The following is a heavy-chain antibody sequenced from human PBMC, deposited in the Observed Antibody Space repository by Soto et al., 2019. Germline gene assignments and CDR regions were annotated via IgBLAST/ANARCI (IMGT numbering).Heavy chain of an antibody. CDR3: ARGGSEGGLDI. V-gene: IGHV4-59*01. CDR1: GAPISVFY. D-gene: IGHD3-10*01. CDR2: LYYTGNT. Sequence: QMQLQESGPGVVKPSETLSLTCTVSGAPISVFYWTWIRQAPGKGLEWIGYLYYTGNTNYNPSLKSRVAMSMDTPKKHFYLTLTSATAADTAMYFCARGGSEGGLDIWGQGTTVTVSS. J-gene: IGHJ6*02.